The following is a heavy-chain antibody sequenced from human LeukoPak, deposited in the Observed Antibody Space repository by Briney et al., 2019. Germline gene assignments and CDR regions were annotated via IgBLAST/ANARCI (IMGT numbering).Heavy chain of an antibody. J-gene: IGHJ5*02. CDR3: ARQGVVVPAAIRYNWFDP. Sequence: PSETLSLTCTVSGGSISSYYWSWIRQPPGKGLEWIGYIYYSGSTNYNPSLKSRVTISVDTSKNQFSLKLSSVTAADTAVYYCARQGVVVPAAIRYNWFDPWGQGTLVTVSS. V-gene: IGHV4-59*08. CDR1: GGSISSYY. D-gene: IGHD2-2*01. CDR2: IYYSGST.